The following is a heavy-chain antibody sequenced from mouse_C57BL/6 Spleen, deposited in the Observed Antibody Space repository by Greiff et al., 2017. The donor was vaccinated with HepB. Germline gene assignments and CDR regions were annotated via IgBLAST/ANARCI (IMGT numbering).Heavy chain of an antibody. D-gene: IGHD2-5*01. V-gene: IGHV1-5*01. CDR3: TRKDYSNYYFDY. Sequence: EVQLQQSGTVLARPGASVKMSCKTSGYTFTSYWMHWVKQRPGQGLEWIGAIYPGNSDTSYNQKFKGKAKLTAVTSASTAYMELSSLTNEDSAVYYCTRKDYSNYYFDYWGQGTTLTVSS. CDR2: IYPGNSDT. J-gene: IGHJ2*01. CDR1: GYTFTSYW.